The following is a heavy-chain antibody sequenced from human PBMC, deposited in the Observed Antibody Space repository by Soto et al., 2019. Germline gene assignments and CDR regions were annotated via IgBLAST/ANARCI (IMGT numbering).Heavy chain of an antibody. J-gene: IGHJ4*02. CDR2: IWYDGSNK. V-gene: IGHV3-33*01. CDR1: GFTFSSYG. D-gene: IGHD3-9*01. CDR3: ARESTLRYFDWLPTSYFDY. Sequence: QVQLVESGGGVVQPGRSLRLSCAASGFTFSSYGMHWVRQAPGKGLEWVAVIWYDGSNKYYADSVKGRFTISRDNSKNTLYLQMNSLRAEDTAVYYCARESTLRYFDWLPTSYFDYWGQGTLVTVSS.